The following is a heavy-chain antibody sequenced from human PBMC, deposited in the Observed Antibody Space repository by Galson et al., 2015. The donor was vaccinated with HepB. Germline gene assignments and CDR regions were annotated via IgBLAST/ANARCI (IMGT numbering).Heavy chain of an antibody. J-gene: IGHJ4*02. CDR1: GYTFTSYG. CDR2: IIPIFGTA. D-gene: IGHD1-26*01. Sequence: SVKVSCKASGYTFTSYGISWVRQAPGQGLEWMGGIIPIFGTANYAQKFQGRVTITADESTSTAYMELSSLRSEDTAVYYCASGSDEYFDYWGQGTLVTVSS. CDR3: ASGSDEYFDY. V-gene: IGHV1-69*13.